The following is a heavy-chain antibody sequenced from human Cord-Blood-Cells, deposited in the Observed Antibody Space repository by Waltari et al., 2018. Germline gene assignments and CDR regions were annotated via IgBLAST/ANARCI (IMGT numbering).Heavy chain of an antibody. J-gene: IGHJ4*02. D-gene: IGHD1-1*01. CDR3: VRYRTGTFDY. V-gene: IGHV4-59*01. Sequence: QLQESGPGLVQPSATLSLTGAVAGGSISSYYWGWIRQPPGKGLAWIGYIYYSGSTNYNPSLKSRVTISVDTSKNQFSLKLSSVTAADTAVYYCVRYRTGTFDYWGQGTLVTVSS. CDR2: IYYSGST. CDR1: GGSISSYY.